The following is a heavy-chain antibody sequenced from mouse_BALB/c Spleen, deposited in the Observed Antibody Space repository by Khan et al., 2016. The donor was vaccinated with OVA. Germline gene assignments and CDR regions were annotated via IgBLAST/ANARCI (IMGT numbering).Heavy chain of an antibody. CDR2: ISGGDST. J-gene: IGHJ3*01. CDR3: ARDYWFAY. CDR1: GFTFSNYA. V-gene: IGHV5-6-5*01. Sequence: EVRLVESGGGLVKPGGSLKLSCAASGFTFSNYAMSWVRQSPEKRLEWVASISGGDSTYYPDSVKGRFTISRDNARNILYLQMSSLRSEDTAMYYCARDYWFAYGGQGTLVTVAA.